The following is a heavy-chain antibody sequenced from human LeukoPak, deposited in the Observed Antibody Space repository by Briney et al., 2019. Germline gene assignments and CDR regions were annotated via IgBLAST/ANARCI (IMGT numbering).Heavy chain of an antibody. CDR2: TNAGNGNT. V-gene: IGHV1-3*01. CDR1: GYTFTRYA. J-gene: IGHJ4*02. D-gene: IGHD2-2*02. Sequence: GASVKVSCKASGYTFTRYAMHWVRQAPGQRLEWMGWTNAGNGNTKYSQKFQGRVTITRDTSASTAYMELSSLRSEDTAVYYCARACSSTSCYKKGYYFDYWGQGTLVTVSS. CDR3: ARACSSTSCYKKGYYFDY.